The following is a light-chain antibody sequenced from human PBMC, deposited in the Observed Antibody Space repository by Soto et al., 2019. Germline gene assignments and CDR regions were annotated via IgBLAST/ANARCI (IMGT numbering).Light chain of an antibody. V-gene: IGLV2-8*01. CDR1: SSDVGAYNY. CDR3: SSYAGSNNFVV. Sequence: QSALTQPPSASGSPGQSVTTSCTGTSSDVGAYNYVSWYQQHPGKAPKLMIYEVSKRPSGVPDRFSGSKSGNTASLTVSGLQAEDEADYYCSSYAGSNNFVVFGGGTKVTVL. J-gene: IGLJ2*01. CDR2: EVS.